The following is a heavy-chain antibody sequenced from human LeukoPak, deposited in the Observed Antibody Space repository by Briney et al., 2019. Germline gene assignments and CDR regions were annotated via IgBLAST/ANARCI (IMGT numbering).Heavy chain of an antibody. Sequence: GGSLRLSCAASGFTFSSYSMNWVRQAPGKGLEWVSYISGSSNTIYHADSVKGRFTISRDNAKNSLYLQMNNLRDEDTAVYYCALNSSSYRGDAFDIWGQGTLVIVSS. D-gene: IGHD6-13*01. V-gene: IGHV3-48*02. CDR3: ALNSSSYRGDAFDI. CDR2: ISGSSNTI. J-gene: IGHJ4*02. CDR1: GFTFSSYS.